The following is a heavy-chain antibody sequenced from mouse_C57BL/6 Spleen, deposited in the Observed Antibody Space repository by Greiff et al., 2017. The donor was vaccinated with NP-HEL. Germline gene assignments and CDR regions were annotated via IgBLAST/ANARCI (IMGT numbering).Heavy chain of an antibody. CDR2: INPSTGGT. CDR3: ARPNYYGSSPFAY. J-gene: IGHJ3*01. D-gene: IGHD1-1*01. V-gene: IGHV1-42*01. CDR1: GYSFTGYY. Sequence: EVQLQQSGPELVKPGASVKISCKASGYSFTGYYMNWVKQSPEKSLEWIGEINPSTGGTTYNQKFKAKATLTVDKSSSTAYMQLKSLTSEDSAVYYCARPNYYGSSPFAYWGQGTLVTVSA.